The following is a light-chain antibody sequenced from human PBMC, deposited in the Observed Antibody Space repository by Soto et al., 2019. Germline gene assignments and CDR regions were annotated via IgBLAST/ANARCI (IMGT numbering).Light chain of an antibody. CDR1: QRVSSH. J-gene: IGKJ1*01. V-gene: IGKV3-20*01. CDR3: QQYGSSPPWT. Sequence: ETVMTQSPVTLSVFPGDTATLSCRASQRVSSHFAWYQQKPGQAPRLLIYAASTRATGIPDRFSGSGSGTDFTLTIGRLEPEDFAVYYCQQYGSSPPWTFGQGTKVDIK. CDR2: AAS.